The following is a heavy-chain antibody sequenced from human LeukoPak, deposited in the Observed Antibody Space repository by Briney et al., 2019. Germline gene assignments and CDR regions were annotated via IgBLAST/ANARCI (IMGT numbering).Heavy chain of an antibody. V-gene: IGHV3-21*01. CDR3: ARESRGISHYFDY. Sequence: GGSLRLSCAASGFTFSSYSMNWVRQAPGKGLEWVSSISSSSSHIYYADSVKGRFTISRDNAKNSLYLQMNSLRAEDTAVYYCARESRGISHYFDYWGQGTLVTVSS. D-gene: IGHD6-13*01. J-gene: IGHJ4*02. CDR2: ISSSSSHI. CDR1: GFTFSSYS.